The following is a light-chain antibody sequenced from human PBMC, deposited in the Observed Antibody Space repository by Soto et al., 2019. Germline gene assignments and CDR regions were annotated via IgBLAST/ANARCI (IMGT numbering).Light chain of an antibody. CDR3: CSYEGSSTLV. CDR2: EVS. J-gene: IGLJ2*01. Sequence: QSVLTQPASVSGSPGQSITISCTGTSSDVGGYNLVSWYQQHPGKAPKLMIYEVSKRPSGVSNRFSGSKSGNTASLTISGLHAEDEADYYCCSYEGSSTLVFGGGTKLTVL. V-gene: IGLV2-23*02. CDR1: SSDVGGYNL.